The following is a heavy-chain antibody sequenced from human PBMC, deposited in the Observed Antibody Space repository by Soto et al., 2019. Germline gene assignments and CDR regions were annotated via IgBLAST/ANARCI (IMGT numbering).Heavy chain of an antibody. Sequence: GGSLRLSCVVSGFIFSSYTMHWVRQAPGKGLEWVGVITYDGSNQYYADSVKGRFTISRDNSRNMLFLQMNSLRPDDTAVYYCARAPSGSYPEFDYWGQGTLVTVSS. D-gene: IGHD1-26*01. CDR2: ITYDGSNQ. CDR1: GFIFSSYT. V-gene: IGHV3-30-3*01. CDR3: ARAPSGSYPEFDY. J-gene: IGHJ4*02.